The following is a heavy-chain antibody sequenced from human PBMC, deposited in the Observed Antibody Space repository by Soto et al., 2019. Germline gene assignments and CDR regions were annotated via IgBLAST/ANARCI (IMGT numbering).Heavy chain of an antibody. CDR2: IKDDGSRA. J-gene: IGHJ4*02. V-gene: IGHV3-7*03. CDR3: ASPFWARWLHYPPGF. D-gene: IGHD5-12*01. Sequence: PGGSLRLSCAASGFTFSSYGLSWVRQAPGAGMEWVANIKDDGSRAYYVDSVKGRFTISRDNAKNSLSMQMNNLRAEDTAVYYCASPFWARWLHYPPGFCGQGPLVTVSS. CDR1: GFTFSSYG.